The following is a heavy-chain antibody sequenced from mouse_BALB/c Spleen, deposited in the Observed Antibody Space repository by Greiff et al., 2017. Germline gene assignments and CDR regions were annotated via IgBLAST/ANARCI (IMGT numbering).Heavy chain of an antibody. CDR3: ARWGYETWFAY. J-gene: IGHJ3*01. Sequence: EVQGVESGGGLVQPGGSRKLSCAASGFTFSSFGMHWVRQAPEKGLEWVAYISSGSSTIYYADTVKGRFTISRDNPKNTLFLQMTSLRSEDTAMYYCARWGYETWFAYWGQGTLVTVSA. V-gene: IGHV5-17*02. CDR1: GFTFSSFG. CDR2: ISSGSSTI. D-gene: IGHD2-10*02.